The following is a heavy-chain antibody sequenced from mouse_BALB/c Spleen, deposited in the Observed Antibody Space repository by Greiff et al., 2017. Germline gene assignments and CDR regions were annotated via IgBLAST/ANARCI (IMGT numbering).Heavy chain of an antibody. J-gene: IGHJ4*01. CDR3: AREGDAYYYAMDY. CDR2: ISSGSSTI. V-gene: IGHV5-17*02. CDR1: GFTFSSFG. Sequence: EVKLMESGGGLVQPGGSRKLSCAASGFTFSSFGMHWVRQAPEKGLEWVAYISSGSSTIYYADTVKGRFTISRDNPKNTLFLQMTSLRSEDTAMYYCAREGDAYYYAMDYWGQGTSVTVSS. D-gene: IGHD3-3*01.